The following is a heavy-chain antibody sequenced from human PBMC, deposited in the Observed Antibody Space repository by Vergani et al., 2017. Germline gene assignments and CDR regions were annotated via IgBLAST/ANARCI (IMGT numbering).Heavy chain of an antibody. CDR1: GGSVSSGSYY. J-gene: IGHJ5*02. Sequence: QVQLQESGPGLVKPSETLSLTCTVSGGSVSSGSYYWTWLRQPPGRGLEWIGYINYSGSTNYNPSLKSRVTISVDPSKNQFSLKLSSVTAADTAVYYCARDRGWGLPTWGQGTLVTVSS. CDR3: ARDRGWGLPT. CDR2: INYSGST. V-gene: IGHV4-61*01. D-gene: IGHD1-26*01.